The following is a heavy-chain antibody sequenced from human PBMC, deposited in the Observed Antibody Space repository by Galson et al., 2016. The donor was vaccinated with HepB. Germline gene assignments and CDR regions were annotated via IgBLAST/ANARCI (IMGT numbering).Heavy chain of an antibody. D-gene: IGHD3-16*01. CDR3: ARGGNYAGS. CDR2: IYSGGDT. CDR1: GFTVSNNY. V-gene: IGHV3-66*01. J-gene: IGHJ4*02. Sequence: SLRLSCAASGFTVSNNYMRWIRQAPGKGLEWVSFIYSGGDTYYADSVRGRFTTSRDNSKNTLYLQMNSLIAEDTAVYYCARGGNYAGSWGQGTLVTVSS.